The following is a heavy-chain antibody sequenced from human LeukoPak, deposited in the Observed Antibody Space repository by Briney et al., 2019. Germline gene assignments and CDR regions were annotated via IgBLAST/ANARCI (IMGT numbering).Heavy chain of an antibody. CDR2: INPNSGGT. CDR3: ARGLRGSPAFDY. V-gene: IGHV1-2*02. CDR1: GYTFTGYY. D-gene: IGHD2-2*01. Sequence: ASVKVSCKASGYTFTGYYVHWVRQAPGQGLEWMGWINPNSGGTNYAQKFQGRVTMSRDTSISTAYMELGRLRSDDTAVYYCARGLRGSPAFDYWGQGTLVTVSS. J-gene: IGHJ4*02.